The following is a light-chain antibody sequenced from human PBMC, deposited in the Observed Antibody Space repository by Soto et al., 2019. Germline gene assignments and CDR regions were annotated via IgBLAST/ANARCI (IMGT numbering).Light chain of an antibody. J-gene: IGKJ1*01. CDR2: GVS. Sequence: IELTRAPYAKTASLGARGTIXSRTSQSINAWLAWYQQKPGKAPKLLIYGVSTLDSGVPARFSGSASGIVLPHTVCEMGLRAFASYCCDQYISEAPTLGPGTKVDIK. CDR1: QSINAW. CDR3: DQYISEAPT. V-gene: IGKV1-5*01.